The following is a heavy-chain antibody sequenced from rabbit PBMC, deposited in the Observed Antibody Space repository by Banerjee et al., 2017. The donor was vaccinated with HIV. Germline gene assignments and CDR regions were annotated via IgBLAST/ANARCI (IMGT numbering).Heavy chain of an antibody. D-gene: IGHD7-1*01. CDR1: GFSFSNKYV. Sequence: GFSFSNKYVMFWVRQAPGKGLEWIACINTSSGNTVYATWAKGRFTISKTSSTTVTLQMTSLTAADTATYFCARGDGAYAGYDGLWGQGTLVTVS. CDR3: ARGDGAYAGYDGL. J-gene: IGHJ6*01. V-gene: IGHV1S40*01. CDR2: INTSSGNT.